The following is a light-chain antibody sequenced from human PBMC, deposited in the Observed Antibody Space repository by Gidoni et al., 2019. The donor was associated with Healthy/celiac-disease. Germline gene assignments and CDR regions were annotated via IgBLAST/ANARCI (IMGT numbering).Light chain of an antibody. CDR1: QSVLYSSNNKNY. J-gene: IGKJ2*01. V-gene: IGKV4-1*01. Sequence: DIVMTQSPDSLAVSLGERATINCKSSQSVLYSSNNKNYLAWYQQKPGQPPKLLISWASTRECGVPERFSGSGSGTDFTLTISSLQAEDVAVYYCQQNYTTPYTFGQGTKLEIK. CDR2: WAS. CDR3: QQNYTTPYT.